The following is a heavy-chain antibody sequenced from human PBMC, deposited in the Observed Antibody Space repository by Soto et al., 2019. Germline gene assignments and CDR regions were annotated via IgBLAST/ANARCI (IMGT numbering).Heavy chain of an antibody. D-gene: IGHD3-10*01. CDR3: AGVDGEDSFSFDS. CDR2: IFYSGST. Sequence: SETLSLTCTVSGGSIRSGGYYWSWIRQHPGKGLEWIGYIFYSGSTYYNPSLRSRVTISVDTSRNQFSLKLNSVTAADTAVYLCAGVDGEDSFSFDSWGQGTLVTVSS. V-gene: IGHV4-31*03. CDR1: GGSIRSGGYY. J-gene: IGHJ4*02.